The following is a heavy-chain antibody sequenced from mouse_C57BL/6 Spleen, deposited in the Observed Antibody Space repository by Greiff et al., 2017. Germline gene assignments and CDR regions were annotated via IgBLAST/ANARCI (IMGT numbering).Heavy chain of an antibody. CDR2: IDPENGDT. D-gene: IGHD2-5*01. J-gene: IGHJ1*03. V-gene: IGHV14-4*01. Sequence: VQLQQSGAELVRPGASVKLSCTASGFNIKDDYMHWVKQRPEQGLEWIGWIDPENGDTEYASKFQGKATITADTSSNTAYLQLSSLTSEDTAVYYCTTYSNYWYFGVWGTGTTVTVSS. CDR1: GFNIKDDY. CDR3: TTYSNYWYFGV.